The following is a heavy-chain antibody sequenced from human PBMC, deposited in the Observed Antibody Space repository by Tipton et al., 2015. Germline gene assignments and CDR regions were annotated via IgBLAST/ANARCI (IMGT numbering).Heavy chain of an antibody. CDR2: ISHSGNT. J-gene: IGHJ4*02. D-gene: IGHD3-10*01. V-gene: IGHV4-38-2*01. CDR3: ARKPVVRGAYYYFDY. Sequence: LRLSCAVSAYSISSDYYWGWIRQPPGKGLEWIGSISHSGNTHYNPSLMSRVTISVDTSKNQFSLTLNSVTAADTAFYYCARKPVVRGAYYYFDYWGQGTLVTVSS. CDR1: AYSISSDYY.